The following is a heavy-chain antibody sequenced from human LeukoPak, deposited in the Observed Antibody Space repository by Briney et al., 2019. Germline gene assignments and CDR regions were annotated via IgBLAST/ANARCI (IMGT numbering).Heavy chain of an antibody. V-gene: IGHV4-34*01. CDR3: ARGSSGWYLYYFDY. D-gene: IGHD6-19*01. Sequence: SETLSLTCAVYGGSFSGYYWSWIRQPPGKGLEWIGEINHSGSTNYNPSLKSRVTISVDTSKNQFSLKLSSVTAADTAVYYCARGSSGWYLYYFDYWGQGTLVTVSS. J-gene: IGHJ4*02. CDR2: INHSGST. CDR1: GGSFSGYY.